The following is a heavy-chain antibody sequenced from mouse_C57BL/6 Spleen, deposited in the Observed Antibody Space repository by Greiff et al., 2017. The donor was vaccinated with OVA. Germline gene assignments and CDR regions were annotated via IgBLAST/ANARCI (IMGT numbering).Heavy chain of an antibody. V-gene: IGHV5-4*01. CDR3: ARDRDYGSSSFYYAMDY. CDR1: GFTFSSYA. CDR2: ISDGGSYT. D-gene: IGHD1-1*01. Sequence: DVKLVESGGGLVKPGGSLKLSCAASGFTFSSYAMSWVRQTPEKRLEWVATISDGGSYTYYPDNVKGRFTIFRDNAKNNLYLQMSHLKSEDTAMYYCARDRDYGSSSFYYAMDYWGQGTSVTVSS. J-gene: IGHJ4*01.